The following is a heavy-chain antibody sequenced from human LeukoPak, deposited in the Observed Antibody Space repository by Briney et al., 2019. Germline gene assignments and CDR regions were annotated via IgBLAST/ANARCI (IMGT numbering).Heavy chain of an antibody. J-gene: IGHJ4*02. CDR3: ARVLHKRNYDSSDYYGY. CDR2: ISSGSSTI. Sequence: QAGGSLRLSCAASGFIVSSNYMSWVRQAPGKGLEWVSYISSGSSTIYYADSVKGRFTISRDNAKNSLYLQMNSLRAEDTAVYYCARVLHKRNYDSSDYYGYWGQGTLVTVSS. V-gene: IGHV3-48*01. CDR1: GFIVSSNY. D-gene: IGHD3-22*01.